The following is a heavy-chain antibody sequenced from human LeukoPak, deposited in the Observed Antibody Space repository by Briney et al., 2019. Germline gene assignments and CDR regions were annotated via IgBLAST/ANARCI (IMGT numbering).Heavy chain of an antibody. V-gene: IGHV3-7*03. D-gene: IGHD4-11*01. CDR2: IKTDASEK. CDR1: GFTFNTYW. Sequence: GGSLRLSCAASGFTFNTYWMTWVRQAPGKGLEWVANIKTDASEKYYADSVKGRFTISRDNAKMSLYLQMNSLRVEDTAVYYCATYSTRNAREFQSWGQGTLVTVSS. CDR3: ATYSTRNAREFQS. J-gene: IGHJ1*01.